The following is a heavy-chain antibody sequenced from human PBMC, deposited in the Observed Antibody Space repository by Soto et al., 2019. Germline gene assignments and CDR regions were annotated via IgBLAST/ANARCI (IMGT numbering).Heavy chain of an antibody. V-gene: IGHV2-5*01. CDR3: AHRPSGWYLFDY. CDR2: IYWNDDK. J-gene: IGHJ4*02. Sequence: QITLKESGPTLVRPTQTLTLTCTFSGFSLSTSGLGVGWIRQPPGKALEWLALIYWNDDKRYSPSLNARLTITTDTSQNQVVLTMTNMDPVDTATYYCAHRPSGWYLFDYWGQGTLVTVSS. D-gene: IGHD6-19*01. CDR1: GFSLSTSGLG.